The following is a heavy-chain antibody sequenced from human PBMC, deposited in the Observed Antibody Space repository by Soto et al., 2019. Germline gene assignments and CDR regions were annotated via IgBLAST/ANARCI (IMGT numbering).Heavy chain of an antibody. D-gene: IGHD3-10*01. Sequence: PGESLKICCKGSGYSFTSYWIGWVRQMPGKGLEWMGTIYPGDSDTRYSPSFQGQVTISADKSISTAYLQWSSLKASDTAMYYCARLVIRGVISYYYYGMDVWGHGTTGTVSS. J-gene: IGHJ6*02. V-gene: IGHV5-51*01. CDR3: ARLVIRGVISYYYYGMDV. CDR2: IYPGDSDT. CDR1: GYSFTSYW.